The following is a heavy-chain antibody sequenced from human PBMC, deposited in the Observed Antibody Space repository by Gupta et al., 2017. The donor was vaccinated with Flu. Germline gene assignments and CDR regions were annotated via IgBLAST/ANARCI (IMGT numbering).Heavy chain of an antibody. CDR3: ARLGTAGYTGRMDY. CDR1: GDSVSSITYY. CDR2: ISYSGST. Sequence: QLQLQESGPGLVKPSETLSLTCTVSGDSVSSITYYWGWIRQPPGKGLEWIGTISYSGSTYYNPSLKNRVTISLDTSKNQFSLKLSSVTAADRAVYYCARLGTAGYTGRMDYWGQGTLVTVSS. D-gene: IGHD2-21*02. V-gene: IGHV4-39*01. J-gene: IGHJ4*02.